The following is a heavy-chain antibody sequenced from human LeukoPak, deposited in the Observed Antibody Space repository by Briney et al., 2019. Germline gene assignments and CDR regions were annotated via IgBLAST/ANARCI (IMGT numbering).Heavy chain of an antibody. Sequence: PSETLSLTCTVSGDSITRSSYYWGWIRQPPGKGLEWIGSFYYSFSADTYYNPSLKSRVTVSVDKSKSQFSRTLRSVTAADTALYFCVRHRNAFDIWGQGAVVVVST. CDR2: FYYSFSADT. CDR3: VRHRNAFDI. J-gene: IGHJ3*02. CDR1: GDSITRSSYY. V-gene: IGHV4-39*01.